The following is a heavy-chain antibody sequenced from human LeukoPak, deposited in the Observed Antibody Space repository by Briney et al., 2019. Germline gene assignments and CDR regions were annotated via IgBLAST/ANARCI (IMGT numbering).Heavy chain of an antibody. CDR3: ARVLNYYGSGSYSNYFDY. Sequence: SETLSLTCTVSGGSISSGGYYWSWIRQHPGKGLEWIGYTYYSGSTYYNPSLKSRVTISVDTSKNQFSLKLSSVTAADTAVYYCARVLNYYGSGSYSNYFDYWGQGTLVTVSS. J-gene: IGHJ4*02. CDR2: TYYSGST. V-gene: IGHV4-31*03. D-gene: IGHD3-10*01. CDR1: GGSISSGGYY.